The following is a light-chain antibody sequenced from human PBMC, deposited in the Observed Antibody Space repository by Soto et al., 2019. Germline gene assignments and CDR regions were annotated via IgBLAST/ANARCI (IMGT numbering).Light chain of an antibody. CDR2: GAS. CDR3: QHYGSLVLT. V-gene: IGKV3-20*01. Sequence: EIVLTQSPGTLSLSPGERATLSCRASQSVSSTYLAWYQQKPGQAPRLLIYGASSRATGIPDRFSGSGSVTDFTLTISRLEPEDFAVYYCQHYGSLVLTCGGGTKVEIK. J-gene: IGKJ4*01. CDR1: QSVSSTY.